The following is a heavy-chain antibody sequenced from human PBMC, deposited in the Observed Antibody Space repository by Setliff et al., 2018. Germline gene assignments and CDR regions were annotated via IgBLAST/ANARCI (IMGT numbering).Heavy chain of an antibody. J-gene: IGHJ5*02. Sequence: NPSETLSLTCTVSGGSISDSSWSWIRQPPGKGLEWIGCISSIGNTYYNPSLGSRLTISADTSNNQFSLNLISVTAADTAVYYCARERGFAGYYGSWTHQSFDLWGQGSLVTDSS. D-gene: IGHD3-10*01. CDR2: ISSIGNT. V-gene: IGHV4-4*08. CDR1: GGSISDSS. CDR3: ARERGFAGYYGSWTHQSFDL.